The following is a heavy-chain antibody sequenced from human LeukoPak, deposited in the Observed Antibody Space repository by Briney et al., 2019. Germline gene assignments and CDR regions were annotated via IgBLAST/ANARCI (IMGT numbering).Heavy chain of an antibody. D-gene: IGHD6-13*01. CDR2: IGTAGDT. V-gene: IGHV3-13*04. CDR3: ARDRGYSNGWYDY. Sequence: GGSLRLSCGASGFIFSNFDMHWVRQVTGKGLEWVSGIGTAGDTYYAGSVKGRFTISRENAKISLYLQMNSLTAGNTAVYYCARDRGYSNGWYDYWGQGTLVSVSS. J-gene: IGHJ4*02. CDR1: GFIFSNFD.